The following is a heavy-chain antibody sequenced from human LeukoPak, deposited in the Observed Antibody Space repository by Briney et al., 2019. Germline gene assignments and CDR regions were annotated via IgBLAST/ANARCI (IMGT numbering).Heavy chain of an antibody. CDR2: TDEGGDSR. V-gene: IGHV3-23*01. J-gene: IGHJ4*02. CDR1: GFTFSTAA. D-gene: IGHD3-22*01. Sequence: GGSLRLSCAASGFTFSTAAMSWVRQAPGKGLEWVSTTDEGGDSRHFSDSVKGRFTISRDNSKNTLYLQMNSLKTEDTAVYYCTTDRRTPYYYDSSGYLVYFDYWGQGTLVTVSS. CDR3: TTDRRTPYYYDSSGYLVYFDY.